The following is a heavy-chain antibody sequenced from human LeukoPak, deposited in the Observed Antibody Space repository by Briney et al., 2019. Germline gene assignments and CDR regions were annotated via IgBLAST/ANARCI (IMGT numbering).Heavy chain of an antibody. D-gene: IGHD2-2*01. CDR3: ARDPRSSTSFPNWFDP. CDR1: GFTFSSYW. Sequence: GGSLRLSCAASGFTFSSYWMSWVRQAPGKGLEWVANIKQDGSEKYCVDSVKGRFTISRDNAKNSLYLQMNSLRAEDTAVYYCARDPRSSTSFPNWFDPWGQGTLVTVSS. J-gene: IGHJ5*02. V-gene: IGHV3-7*01. CDR2: IKQDGSEK.